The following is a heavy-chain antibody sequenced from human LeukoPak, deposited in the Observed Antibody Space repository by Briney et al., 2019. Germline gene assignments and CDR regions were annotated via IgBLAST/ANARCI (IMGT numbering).Heavy chain of an antibody. Sequence: SETLSLTCTVSGGSISSYYWSWIRQPPGKGLEWIGYIYYSGSTNYNPSLKSRVTISVDTSKNQFSLKLSSVTAADTAVYYCARLIKGYCSSTSCSAYYYYYYMDVWGKGTTVTVSS. CDR1: GGSISSYY. D-gene: IGHD2-2*01. CDR3: ARLIKGYCSSTSCSAYYYYYYMDV. V-gene: IGHV4-59*01. J-gene: IGHJ6*03. CDR2: IYYSGST.